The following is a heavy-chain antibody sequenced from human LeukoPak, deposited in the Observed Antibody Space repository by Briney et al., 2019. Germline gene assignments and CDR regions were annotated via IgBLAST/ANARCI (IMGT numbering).Heavy chain of an antibody. CDR1: GFTFDDYA. J-gene: IGHJ4*02. CDR3: ASIQDTAMVLGGDY. CDR2: ISWDGYTI. D-gene: IGHD5-18*01. V-gene: IGHV3-9*01. Sequence: GGSLRLSCAASGFTFDDYAMHWVRQAPGKGLEWVSGISWDGYTIAYADSVEGRFTISRDNAKNSLFLQMNSLRAEDTALYYCASIQDTAMVLGGDYWGQGTLVTVSS.